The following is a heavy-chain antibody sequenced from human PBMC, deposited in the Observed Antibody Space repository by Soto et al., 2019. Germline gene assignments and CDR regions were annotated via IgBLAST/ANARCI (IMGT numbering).Heavy chain of an antibody. D-gene: IGHD4-4*01. CDR2: ISHDGSNQ. CDR1: GFTFSSYG. CDR3: AKETVSKAQFDY. Sequence: QVQLVESGGGVVQPGRSLRLSCAASGFTFSSYGMHWVRQAPGKGLEWVAVISHDGSNQYYADFVKGRLTISRDNFKNTLYLEVNSLRTEDTAVYYCAKETVSKAQFDYWGQGTLVTVSS. V-gene: IGHV3-30*18. J-gene: IGHJ4*02.